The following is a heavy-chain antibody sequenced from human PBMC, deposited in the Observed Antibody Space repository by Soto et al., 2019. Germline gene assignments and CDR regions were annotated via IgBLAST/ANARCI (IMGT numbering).Heavy chain of an antibody. V-gene: IGHV3-7*03. CDR3: ASQGGSGGRHDS. Sequence: EVQLVESGGGLVQPGGSLRLSCAASGFTCSNYWMSLVRKATGKGLEWVANIKQDGSEKYYVDYVKGRITISRDNAKNSLYLQMNSLRVEDTAVYYCASQGGSGGRHDSWGQGPLVTVSS. CDR2: IKQDGSEK. D-gene: IGHD2-15*01. J-gene: IGHJ4*02. CDR1: GFTCSNYW.